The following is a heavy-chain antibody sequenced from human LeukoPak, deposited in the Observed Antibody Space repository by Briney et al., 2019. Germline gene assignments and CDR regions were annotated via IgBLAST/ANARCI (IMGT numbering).Heavy chain of an antibody. J-gene: IGHJ4*02. CDR3: AKRDGYSRFGY. CDR1: GFTFSSYA. D-gene: IGHD5-24*01. V-gene: IGHV3-23*01. CDR2: ISGSGAST. Sequence: GGSLRLSCAASGFTFSSYAMSWVRQAPGKGLEWVSAISGSGASTYYADSVKGRFTISRDNSKNTLYLQMNSLRAEDTAVYYCAKRDGYSRFGYWGQGTLVTVSS.